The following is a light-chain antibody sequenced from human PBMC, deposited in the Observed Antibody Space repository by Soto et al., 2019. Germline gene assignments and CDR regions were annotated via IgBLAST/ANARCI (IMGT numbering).Light chain of an antibody. J-gene: IGKJ1*01. CDR1: QSVSNHY. V-gene: IGKV3-20*01. CDR3: QQYGSSGT. CDR2: GAS. Sequence: ELVLTQSPCTLSLSPGERATLSCRASQSVSNHYLAWYQQKPGQAPRLLIYGASNRATGIPDRFSGSGSGTDFTLTISRLEPEDFAVYYCQQYGSSGTFGQGTKVDIK.